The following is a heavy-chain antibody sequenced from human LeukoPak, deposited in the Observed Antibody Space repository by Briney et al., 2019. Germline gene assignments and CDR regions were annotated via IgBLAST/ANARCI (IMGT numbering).Heavy chain of an antibody. V-gene: IGHV3-23*01. CDR1: GFTFGNYA. J-gene: IGHJ4*02. CDR3: AIHCISISCHSPR. Sequence: GGSLRLSCAASGFTFGNYAMSWVRQAPGKGLEWVSGISDSGGNTFYADSVKGRFTISRDNTKNSLYLQMNSLRAEDTAVYYCAIHCISISCHSPRWGQGTLVTVSS. CDR2: ISDSGGNT. D-gene: IGHD2-2*01.